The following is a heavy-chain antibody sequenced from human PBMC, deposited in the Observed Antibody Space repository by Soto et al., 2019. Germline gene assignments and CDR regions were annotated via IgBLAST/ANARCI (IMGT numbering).Heavy chain of an antibody. CDR2: INPNSGGT. CDR3: ARDRSSSSYYYYGMDV. Sequence: GASVKVSCKASGYTFTGYYMHWVRQAPGQGLEWMGWINPNSGGTNYAQKFQGWVTMTRDTSISTAYMELSRLRSDDTAVYYCARDRSSSSYYYYGMDVWGQGTTVTVSS. CDR1: GYTFTGYY. J-gene: IGHJ6*02. V-gene: IGHV1-2*04. D-gene: IGHD6-13*01.